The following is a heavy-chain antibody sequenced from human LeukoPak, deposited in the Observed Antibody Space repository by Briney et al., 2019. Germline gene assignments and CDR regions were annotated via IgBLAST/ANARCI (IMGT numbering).Heavy chain of an antibody. CDR3: ARRGYYYYYTDV. Sequence: SETLSLTCAVYGGSFSGYYWSWIRQPPGKGLEWIGEINHSGSTNYNPSLKGRVTISVDTSKNQFSLKLSSVTAADTAVYYCARRGYYYYYTDVWGKGTTVTVSS. J-gene: IGHJ6*03. V-gene: IGHV4-34*01. CDR1: GGSFSGYY. CDR2: INHSGST.